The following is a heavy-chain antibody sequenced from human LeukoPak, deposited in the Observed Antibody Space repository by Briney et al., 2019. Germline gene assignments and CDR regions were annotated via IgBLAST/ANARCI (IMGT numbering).Heavy chain of an antibody. Sequence: GGSLRLSCAASGFTFSSYSMNWVRQAPGKGLEWVSSISSSSSYIYYADSVKGRFTISRDNAKNSLYLQMNSLRAEDTAVYYCARDTTTVTRRGAFDIWGQGTMVTVSS. CDR1: GFTFSSYS. D-gene: IGHD4-17*01. V-gene: IGHV3-21*01. CDR3: ARDTTTVTRRGAFDI. J-gene: IGHJ3*02. CDR2: ISSSSSYI.